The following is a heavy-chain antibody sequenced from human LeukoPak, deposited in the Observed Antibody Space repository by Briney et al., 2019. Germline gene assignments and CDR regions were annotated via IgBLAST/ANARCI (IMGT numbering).Heavy chain of an antibody. CDR2: MYSSGTT. V-gene: IGHV4-4*07. CDR1: GDSISSYY. Sequence: SETLSLTCTVSGDSISSYYWSWIRQPAGKGLEWIGRMYSSGTTHYSPSLKSRITMSVDTSKNQFSLRLSSVTAADTAVYYCAREGGGYRSFDYWGQGTLVTVSS. CDR3: AREGGGYRSFDY. J-gene: IGHJ4*02. D-gene: IGHD1-26*01.